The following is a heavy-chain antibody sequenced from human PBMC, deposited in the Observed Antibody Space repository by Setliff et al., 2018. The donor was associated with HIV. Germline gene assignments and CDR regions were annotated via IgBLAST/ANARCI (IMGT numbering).Heavy chain of an antibody. J-gene: IGHJ4*02. V-gene: IGHV4-38-2*01. Sequence: PSETLSLTCAVSGYAISSGYNWGWIRQPPGKGLEWIGSIYYSGTTYYNPSLKSRVTISVDTSKNHFSLKLSSVTAADTTVYDCARHSGLGGYYSPFDYWGPGTLVTVSS. CDR2: IYYSGTT. D-gene: IGHD3-22*01. CDR1: GYAISSGYN. CDR3: ARHSGLGGYYSPFDY.